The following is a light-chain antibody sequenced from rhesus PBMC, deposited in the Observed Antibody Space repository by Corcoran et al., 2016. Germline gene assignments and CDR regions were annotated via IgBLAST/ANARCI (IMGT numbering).Light chain of an antibody. CDR2: KAS. V-gene: IGKV1-74*01. CDR3: QHGYGTPWT. CDR1: ENVNNY. Sequence: DIQMTQSPSSLSASVGDRVTITCRASENVNNYLNWYQQKPGKAPKLLIYKASTLQSGVPSSVSGSGSGTDYTFTSSSLQPEDGATDYCQHGYGTPWTFGQGTKVEIK. J-gene: IGKJ1*01.